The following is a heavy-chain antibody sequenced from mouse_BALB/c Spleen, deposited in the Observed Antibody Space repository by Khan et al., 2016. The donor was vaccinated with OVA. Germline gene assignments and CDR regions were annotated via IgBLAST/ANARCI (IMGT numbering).Heavy chain of an antibody. J-gene: IGHJ2*01. CDR2: ISYSGVT. CDR3: ARGNYYGYYFDY. D-gene: IGHD1-1*01. Sequence: EVQLLETGPGLVKPSQSLSLTCTVTGYSITSGYAWNWIRQFPGNKLEWMGYISYSGVTSYTPSLKSRISITRDTSKNQFFLQLNSVTTEDTATYYVARGNYYGYYFDYWGQGTTLTVSS. V-gene: IGHV3-2*02. CDR1: GYSITSGYA.